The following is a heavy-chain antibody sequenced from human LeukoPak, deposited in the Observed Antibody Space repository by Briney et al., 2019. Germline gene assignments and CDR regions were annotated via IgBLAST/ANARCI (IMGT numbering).Heavy chain of an antibody. V-gene: IGHV1-8*01. CDR1: GYTFTSYE. CDR2: MNPNSGNT. Sequence: ASVKVSCKASGYTFTSYEINWVRQATGQGLEWMGWMNPNSGNTGYAQKFQGRVTMTRNTSISSAYMELSSLRSEDTAVYYCARLVAATTDRIDYWGQGTLVTVSS. CDR3: ARLVAATTDRIDY. J-gene: IGHJ4*02. D-gene: IGHD2-15*01.